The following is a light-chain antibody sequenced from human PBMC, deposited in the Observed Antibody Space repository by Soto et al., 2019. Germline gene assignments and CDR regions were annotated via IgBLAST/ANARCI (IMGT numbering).Light chain of an antibody. CDR2: GAS. J-gene: IGKJ1*01. CDR3: QQYNNWPPA. V-gene: IGKV3-15*01. Sequence: EIVVTQSPATLSVSPGERATLFCRASQSVSGNLAWYQQKPGQAPRLLIYGASTRATGIPARFSGSGSGTEFTLTISSLQSEDFAVYYCQQYNNWPPAFGQGTKVEIK. CDR1: QSVSGN.